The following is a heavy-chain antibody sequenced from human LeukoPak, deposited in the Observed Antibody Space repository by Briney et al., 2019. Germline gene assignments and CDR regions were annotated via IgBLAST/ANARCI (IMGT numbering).Heavy chain of an antibody. CDR1: GGSISSSSYY. Sequence: SETLSLTCTVSGGSISSSSYYWGWIRQPPGKGLEWIGSIYYSGSTYYNPSLKSRVTISVDTSKNQFSLKLSSVTAADTAVYYCARDFVEEQQLRRFDPWGQGTLVTVSS. CDR2: IYYSGST. D-gene: IGHD6-13*01. CDR3: ARDFVEEQQLRRFDP. J-gene: IGHJ5*02. V-gene: IGHV4-39*07.